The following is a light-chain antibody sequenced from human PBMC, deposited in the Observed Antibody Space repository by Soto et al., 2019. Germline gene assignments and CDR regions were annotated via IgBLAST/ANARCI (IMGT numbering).Light chain of an antibody. Sequence: QSVMTQAPCASGTTGQRVSISCSGSTSNIGSHTVNWYQHVPGTAPKLLITTNNQRPSGVTDRFSGFKSGSSASLVISGLQSEDEADYYCATWDDSLEGVFGTGTKVTVL. CDR3: ATWDDSLEGV. J-gene: IGLJ1*01. CDR1: TSNIGSHT. V-gene: IGLV1-44*01. CDR2: TNN.